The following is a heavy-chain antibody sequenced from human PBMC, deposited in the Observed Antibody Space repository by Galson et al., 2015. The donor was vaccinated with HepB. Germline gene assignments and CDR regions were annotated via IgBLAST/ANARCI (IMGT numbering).Heavy chain of an antibody. Sequence: SVKVSCKASGGSFRSDGISWVRQAPGQGLEWMGRIIPILSAADYTQKFQGRVRITADKLTTTLYMELSSLTSEDTAFYYCARDKGVGAATIDYWGQGTLVTVSS. CDR1: GGSFRSDG. V-gene: IGHV1-69*04. J-gene: IGHJ4*02. D-gene: IGHD1-26*01. CDR2: IIPILSAA. CDR3: ARDKGVGAATIDY.